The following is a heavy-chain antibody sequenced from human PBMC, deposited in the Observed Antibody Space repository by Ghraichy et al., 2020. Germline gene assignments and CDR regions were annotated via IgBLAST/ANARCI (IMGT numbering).Heavy chain of an antibody. J-gene: IGHJ4*02. CDR2: ISYDGSTK. CDR1: GFTFSSYA. D-gene: IGHD5-24*01. Sequence: GASLRLSCSASGFTFSSYAIHWVRQAPGKGLEWVAVISYDGSTKYYGDSVKGRFTTSRDNSKNTVFLQMNSLRVEDTAVYYCARGWLGADYWGQGTLVTVSS. V-gene: IGHV3-30-3*01. CDR3: ARGWLGADY.